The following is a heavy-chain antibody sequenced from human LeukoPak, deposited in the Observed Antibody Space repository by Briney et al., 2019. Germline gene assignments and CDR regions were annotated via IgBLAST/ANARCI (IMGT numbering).Heavy chain of an antibody. V-gene: IGHV4-34*01. Sequence: PSETLSLTCAVYGGSFSGYYWSWIRQPPGKGLEWIGEINHSGSTNYNPSLKSRVTISVDTSKNRFSLKLSSVTAADTAVYYCARGPDGDVLMVYATFDYWGQGTLVTVSS. CDR2: INHSGST. CDR3: ARGPDGDVLMVYATFDY. J-gene: IGHJ4*02. CDR1: GGSFSGYY. D-gene: IGHD2-8*01.